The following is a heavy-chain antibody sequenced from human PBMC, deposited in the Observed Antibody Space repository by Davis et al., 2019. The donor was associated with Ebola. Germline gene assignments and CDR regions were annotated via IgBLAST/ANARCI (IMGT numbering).Heavy chain of an antibody. CDR3: ARQDYDFWSGYHDY. CDR2: ISGSGGST. V-gene: IGHV3-21*01. D-gene: IGHD3-3*01. CDR1: GFTFSSYS. Sequence: GGSLRLSCAASGFTFSSYSMSWVRQAPGKGLEWVSAISGSGGSTYCADSVKGRFTISRDNAKNSLYLQMNSLRAEDTAVYYCARQDYDFWSGYHDYWGQGTLVTVSS. J-gene: IGHJ4*02.